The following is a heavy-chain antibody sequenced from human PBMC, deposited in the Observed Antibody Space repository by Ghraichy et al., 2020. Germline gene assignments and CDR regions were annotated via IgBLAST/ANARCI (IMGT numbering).Heavy chain of an antibody. Sequence: SVKVSCKASGGTFSSYAISWVRQAPGQGLEWMGRIIPILGIANYAQKFQGRVTITADKSTSTAYMELSSLRSEDTAVYYCARGYFWSGYTAYNWFDPWGQGTLVTVSS. V-gene: IGHV1-69*04. CDR2: IIPILGIA. CDR1: GGTFSSYA. D-gene: IGHD3-3*01. J-gene: IGHJ5*02. CDR3: ARGYFWSGYTAYNWFDP.